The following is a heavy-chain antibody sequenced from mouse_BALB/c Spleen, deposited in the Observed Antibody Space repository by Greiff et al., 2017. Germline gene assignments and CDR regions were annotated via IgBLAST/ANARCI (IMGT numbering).Heavy chain of an antibody. CDR3: AISYAMDY. CDR2: ISSGGST. CDR1: GFTFSSYA. Sequence: EVMLVESGGGLVKPGGSLKLSCAASGFTFSSYAMSWVRQTPEKRLEWVASISSGGSTYYPDSVKGRFTISRDNARNILYLQMSSLRSEDTAMYYCAISYAMDYWGQGTSVTVSS. J-gene: IGHJ4*01. V-gene: IGHV5-6-5*01.